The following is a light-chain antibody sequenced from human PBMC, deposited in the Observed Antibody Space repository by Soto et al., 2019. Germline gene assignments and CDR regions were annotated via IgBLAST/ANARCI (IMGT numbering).Light chain of an antibody. CDR2: EGS. CDR1: SSDFGSYNL. V-gene: IGLV2-23*01. J-gene: IGLJ1*01. Sequence: QSVLAQPASVSGSPGQSITISCTGTSSDFGSYNLVSWYQQHPGKAPKLMIYEGSKRPSGVSNRFSGSKSGNTASLTISGLQAEDEADYYCCSYAGSSTFYVFGTGTKVPVL. CDR3: CSYAGSSTFYV.